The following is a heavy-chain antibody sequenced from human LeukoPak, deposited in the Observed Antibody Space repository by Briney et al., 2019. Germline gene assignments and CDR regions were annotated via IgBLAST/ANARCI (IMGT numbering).Heavy chain of an antibody. CDR1: GYTFTGYY. CDR3: ARLSLGGYNQMDAFDI. D-gene: IGHD1-1*01. Sequence: GASAKVSCKASGYTFTGYYMHWVRQAPGQGLEWMGWINPNSGGTNYAQKFQGRVTMTRDTSISTAYMELSRLRSDDTAVYYCARLSLGGYNQMDAFDIWGQGTMVTVSS. J-gene: IGHJ3*02. CDR2: INPNSGGT. V-gene: IGHV1-2*02.